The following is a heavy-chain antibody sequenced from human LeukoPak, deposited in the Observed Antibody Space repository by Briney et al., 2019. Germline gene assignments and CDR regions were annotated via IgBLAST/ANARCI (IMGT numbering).Heavy chain of an antibody. D-gene: IGHD6-13*01. Sequence: PGRSLRLSCAASGFTFSSYGMHWVRQAPGKGLEGVAVIWYDGSNKYYADSVKGRFTISRDNSKNTLYLQMNSLRAEDTAVYYCARDSWSLDYWGQGTLVTVSS. CDR1: GFTFSSYG. CDR2: IWYDGSNK. J-gene: IGHJ4*02. CDR3: ARDSWSLDY. V-gene: IGHV3-33*01.